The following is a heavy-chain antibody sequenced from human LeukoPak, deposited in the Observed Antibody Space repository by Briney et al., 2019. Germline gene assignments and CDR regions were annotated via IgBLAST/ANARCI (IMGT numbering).Heavy chain of an antibody. D-gene: IGHD3-3*01. J-gene: IGHJ5*02. CDR3: ARDQYYDFWSCYYAKHWFDP. V-gene: IGHV1-69*05. CDR1: GGTFSRYA. CDR2: IIPIFGTA. Sequence: SVKVSCKASGGTFSRYAISWVRQAPGQGLEWMGGIIPIFGTANYAQKFQGRVTITTDESTSTAYMELSSLRSEDTAVYYCARDQYYDFWSCYYAKHWFDPWGQGTLVTVSS.